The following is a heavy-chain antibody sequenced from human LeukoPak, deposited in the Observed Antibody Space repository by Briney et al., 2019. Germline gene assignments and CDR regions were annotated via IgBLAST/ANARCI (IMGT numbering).Heavy chain of an antibody. J-gene: IGHJ5*02. CDR2: IQQHGSET. CDR1: GFTFSNYW. V-gene: IGHV3-7*01. CDR3: AKKLGTPGP. Sequence: GGSLRLSCEGSGFTFSNYWMSWVRQAPGKGLEWVANIQQHGSETYYGDSVKGRFTISRDNAKNSLYLQMNSLRGEDTAVYYCAKKLGTPGPWGQGTLVTVSS. D-gene: IGHD4-23*01.